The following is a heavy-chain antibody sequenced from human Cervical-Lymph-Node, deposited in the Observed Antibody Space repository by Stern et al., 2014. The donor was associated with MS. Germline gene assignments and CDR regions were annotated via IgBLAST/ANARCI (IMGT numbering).Heavy chain of an antibody. Sequence: QLQLQESGPGLVKPSQTLSLKCSVAGGSISSGYHYWSWIRQHPGKGLEWIGYSHYSGNTYHHPYLKSRHTVSVDKPKNQFSRKMSSVTAADTAVYYCARGGWGGTYFFDYWGQGTLVTVSS. CDR1: GGSISSGYHY. V-gene: IGHV4-31*03. CDR2: SHYSGNT. D-gene: IGHD1-26*01. CDR3: ARGGWGGTYFFDY. J-gene: IGHJ4*02.